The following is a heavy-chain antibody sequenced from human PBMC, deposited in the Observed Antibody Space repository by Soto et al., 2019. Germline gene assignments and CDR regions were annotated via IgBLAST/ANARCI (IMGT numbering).Heavy chain of an antibody. CDR2: IWYDGSNK. Sequence: QVPLVESGGGVVQPGRSLRLSFAASGFTFSSYGMHWVRQAPGKGLEGVAVIWYDGSNKYYADSVKGRFTISRDNSKNTLYLQMNSLRAEDTAVYYCARDARPAALRLWLDYWGQGTLVTVSS. V-gene: IGHV3-33*01. CDR3: ARDARPAALRLWLDY. J-gene: IGHJ4*02. CDR1: GFTFSSYG. D-gene: IGHD2-2*01.